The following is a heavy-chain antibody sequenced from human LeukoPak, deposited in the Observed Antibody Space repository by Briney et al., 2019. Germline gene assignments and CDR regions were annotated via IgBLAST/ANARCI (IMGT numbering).Heavy chain of an antibody. V-gene: IGHV3-21*01. CDR2: ISNGGGYI. D-gene: IGHD3-10*01. J-gene: IGHJ4*02. CDR1: GFIFSSYN. Sequence: PGGSLRLSCAASGFIFSSYNMNWVRQAPGKGLEWVSSISNGGGYIYYEDSVKGRFTISRDNAKNSLYLQMNSLRAEDTAVYYCASGKRITMVRGVFDYWGQGTLVTVSS. CDR3: ASGKRITMVRGVFDY.